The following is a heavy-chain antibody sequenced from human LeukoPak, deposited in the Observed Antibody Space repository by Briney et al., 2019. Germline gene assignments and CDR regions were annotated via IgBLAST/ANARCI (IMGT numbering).Heavy chain of an antibody. D-gene: IGHD3-3*01. V-gene: IGHV1-69*13. CDR2: IIPIFGTA. J-gene: IGHJ6*02. Sequence: EASVKVSCKASGGTFSSYAISWVRQAPGQGLEWMGGIIPIFGTANYAQKFQGRVTITADESTSTAYMELSSLRSEDTAVYYCASDSYYDFWSGYYSFSRRPSYYYYGMDVWGQGTTVTVSS. CDR3: ASDSYYDFWSGYYSFSRRPSYYYYGMDV. CDR1: GGTFSSYA.